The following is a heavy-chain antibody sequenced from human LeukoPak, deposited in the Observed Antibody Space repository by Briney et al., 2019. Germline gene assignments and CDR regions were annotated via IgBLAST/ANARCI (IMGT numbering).Heavy chain of an antibody. J-gene: IGHJ4*02. CDR2: INPNSGGT. Sequence: GASVKVSCKASGYTFTGYYMHWVRQAPGQGLEWMGWINPNSGGTNYAQKFQGRVTMTTDTSTSTAYMELRSLRSDDTAVYYCAREVGWLLPKLFDYWGQGTLVTASS. V-gene: IGHV1-2*02. CDR1: GYTFTGYY. D-gene: IGHD3-22*01. CDR3: AREVGWLLPKLFDY.